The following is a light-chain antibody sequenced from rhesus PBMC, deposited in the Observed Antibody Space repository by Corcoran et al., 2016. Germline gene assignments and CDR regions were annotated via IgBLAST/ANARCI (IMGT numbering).Light chain of an antibody. CDR2: GAS. V-gene: IGKV3-53*01. J-gene: IGKJ3*01. CDR3: RTYNNSPFT. CDR1: QSLSTF. Sequence: QVILTQSPATLSLSPGERATLSCRASQSLSTFLAWYQQKPGQAPRLLIYGASTRATGLPDRFSGSGSGTAFTLTISSLEPEDFAVYYCRTYNNSPFTFGPGTKLDIK.